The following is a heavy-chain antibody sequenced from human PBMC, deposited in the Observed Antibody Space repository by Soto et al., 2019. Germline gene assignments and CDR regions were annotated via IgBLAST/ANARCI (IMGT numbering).Heavy chain of an antibody. J-gene: IGHJ6*02. CDR3: ARQGACSSTSCPPYYYYYATDV. V-gene: IGHV3-11*06. CDR2: ISSGSSYT. D-gene: IGHD2-2*01. CDR1: KFIFSEYY. Sequence: QVQLVESGGGLVKPGGSLRLSCAASKFIFSEYYMSWIRQAPGKGLEWVSYISSGSSYTNYADSVKGRFTISRDNAKNSLYLQMNSLRADDTAVYFCARQGACSSTSCPPYYYYYATDVWGQGTTVTVSS.